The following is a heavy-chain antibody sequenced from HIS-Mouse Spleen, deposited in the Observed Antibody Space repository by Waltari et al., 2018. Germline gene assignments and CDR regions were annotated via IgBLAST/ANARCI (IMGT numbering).Heavy chain of an antibody. Sequence: QLQLQESGPGLVKPSETLSLTCTVSGCSLSSSRYYWGWIRQPPGKGLEWLGSIYYSGSTYYNPSLKSRVTISVDTSKNQFSLKLSSVTAADTAVYYCAREIPYSSSWYDWYFDLWGRGTLVTVSS. D-gene: IGHD6-13*01. CDR1: GCSLSSSRYY. V-gene: IGHV4-39*07. CDR3: AREIPYSSSWYDWYFDL. J-gene: IGHJ2*01. CDR2: IYYSGST.